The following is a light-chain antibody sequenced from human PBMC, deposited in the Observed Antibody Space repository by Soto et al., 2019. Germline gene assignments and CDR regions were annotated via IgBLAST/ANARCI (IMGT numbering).Light chain of an antibody. Sequence: EIVLTQSPGTLSLSPGERATLSCRASQSVSSSYLAWYQQKPGQAPRVLIYRASIRATGISDRFSGSGYGTDFTLTISSLQSEDFAVYYCQQYNNWPQTFGQGTKVDIK. J-gene: IGKJ1*01. CDR1: QSVSSSY. CDR2: RAS. V-gene: IGKV3-20*01. CDR3: QQYNNWPQT.